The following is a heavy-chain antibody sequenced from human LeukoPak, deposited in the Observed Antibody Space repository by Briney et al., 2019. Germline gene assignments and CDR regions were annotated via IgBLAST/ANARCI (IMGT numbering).Heavy chain of an antibody. CDR2: ISDDGRST. Sequence: GGSLRLSCAASGFTFSSYPMSWVRQAPGKGLEWVSSISDDGRSTYYADSVKGRFTISKDNSKNTMYLQMNNLRAEDTAIYYCAKRVPYTSSSVYFDYWGQGTLVTVSS. D-gene: IGHD6-6*01. J-gene: IGHJ4*02. CDR3: AKRVPYTSSSVYFDY. CDR1: GFTFSSYP. V-gene: IGHV3-23*01.